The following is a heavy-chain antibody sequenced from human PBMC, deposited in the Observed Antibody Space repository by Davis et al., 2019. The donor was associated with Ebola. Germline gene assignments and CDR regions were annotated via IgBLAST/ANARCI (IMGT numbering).Heavy chain of an antibody. CDR2: NNPNSGGT. Sequence: AASVKVSCKASGGTFSSYAISWVRQAPGQGLEWMGWNNPNSGGTNYAQKLQGRVTMTTDTSTSTAYMELRSLRSDDTAVYYCARSVTMIVVVTHFDYWGQGTLVTVSS. CDR3: ARSVTMIVVVTHFDY. CDR1: GGTFSSYA. J-gene: IGHJ4*02. V-gene: IGHV1-18*01. D-gene: IGHD3-22*01.